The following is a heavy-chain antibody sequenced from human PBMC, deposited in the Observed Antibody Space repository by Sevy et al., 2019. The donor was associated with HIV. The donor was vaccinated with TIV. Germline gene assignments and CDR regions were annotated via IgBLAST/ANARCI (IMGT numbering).Heavy chain of an antibody. CDR2: ISGSGGST. V-gene: IGHV3-23*01. Sequence: GGSLRLSCAASGFTFSSYAMSWVRQAPGKGLEWVSAISGSGGSTYYADSVKGRFTISRDNSKNTLYLQMSSLRAEDTAVYYCAKVAVAGMTNYGMDVWGQGTTVTVSS. CDR3: AKVAVAGMTNYGMDV. J-gene: IGHJ6*02. CDR1: GFTFSSYA. D-gene: IGHD6-19*01.